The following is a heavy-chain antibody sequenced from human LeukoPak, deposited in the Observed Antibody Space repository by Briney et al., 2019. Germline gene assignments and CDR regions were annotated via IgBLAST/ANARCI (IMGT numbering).Heavy chain of an antibody. CDR2: IYYSGST. CDR1: GGSISSSSYY. V-gene: IGHV4-39*01. D-gene: IGHD3-22*01. Sequence: KPSETLSLTCTVSGGSISSSSYYWGWIRQPPGKGLEWIGSIYYSGSTYYNPSLKGRVTISVDTSKNQFSLKLSSVTAADTAVYYCARQTPEYYYDSSGYLYFDYWGQGTLVTVSS. J-gene: IGHJ4*02. CDR3: ARQTPEYYYDSSGYLYFDY.